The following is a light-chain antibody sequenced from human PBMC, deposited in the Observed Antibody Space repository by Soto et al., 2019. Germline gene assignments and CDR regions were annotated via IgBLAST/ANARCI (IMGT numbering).Light chain of an antibody. CDR1: RSVSSSY. V-gene: IGKV3-20*01. Sequence: EIVLTQSPGTLSLSPGERATLSCRASRSVSSSYLAWYQQKPGQAPRLLIYDASSRATGIPDRFSGNGSGTDFTLTISRLEPEDFAVYYWQQYGSSPWYTFGQGTKLEIK. J-gene: IGKJ2*01. CDR3: QQYGSSPWYT. CDR2: DAS.